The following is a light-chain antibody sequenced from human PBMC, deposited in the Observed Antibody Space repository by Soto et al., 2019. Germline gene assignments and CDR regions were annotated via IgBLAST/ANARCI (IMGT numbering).Light chain of an antibody. Sequence: QSVLTQSPSASASLGASVKLTCTLSSGHSRYAIAWHQQQPEKGPRYLMKLNSDGSHSKGDGIPDRFSGSSSGAERYLTISSLQSEDDSDYYCQTWGTGTVVFGGGTKLTVL. J-gene: IGLJ2*01. V-gene: IGLV4-69*01. CDR2: LNSDGSH. CDR3: QTWGTGTVV. CDR1: SGHSRYA.